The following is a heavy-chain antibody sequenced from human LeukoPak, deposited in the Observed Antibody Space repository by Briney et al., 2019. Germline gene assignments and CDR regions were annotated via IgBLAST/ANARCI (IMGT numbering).Heavy chain of an antibody. Sequence: SETLSLTCTVSGGSVSSYYWSWIRQPPGKGLEWLGYIYYSGSTNYNPSLKSRVTISVDTSKNQFSLKLSSVTAADTAVYYCAREYYYDSSGYRSRAFDIWGQGTMVTVSS. CDR2: IYYSGST. J-gene: IGHJ3*02. D-gene: IGHD3-22*01. V-gene: IGHV4-59*02. CDR1: GGSVSSYY. CDR3: AREYYYDSSGYRSRAFDI.